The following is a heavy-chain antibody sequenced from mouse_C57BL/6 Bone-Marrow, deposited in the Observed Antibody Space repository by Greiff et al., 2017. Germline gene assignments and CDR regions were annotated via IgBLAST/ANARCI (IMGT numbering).Heavy chain of an antibody. V-gene: IGHV1-75*01. CDR1: GYTFTDYY. CDR2: IFPGRGST. J-gene: IGHJ1*03. CDR3: ARSARGLSHWYFDV. Sequence: QVQLQQSGPELVKPGASVKISCKASGYTFTDYYINWVKQRPGQGLAWIGWIFPGRGSTYSNEKFKGKATLTVDKSSSPDYLLLSSLTSADSAVYFCARSARGLSHWYFDVWGTGTTVTVAS.